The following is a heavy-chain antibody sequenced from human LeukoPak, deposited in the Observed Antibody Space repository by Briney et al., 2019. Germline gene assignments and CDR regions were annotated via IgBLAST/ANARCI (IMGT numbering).Heavy chain of an antibody. Sequence: SETLSLTCTVSGGSISSYYWNWIRQPAGKGLEWVGCIYTSGSTNYNPFLKSRVTISVDTSKNQFSLNLSSVTAADTAVYYCAKDTGSSGWFDYWGQGTLVTVSS. CDR3: AKDTGSSGWFDY. CDR2: IYTSGST. CDR1: GGSISSYY. V-gene: IGHV4-4*07. D-gene: IGHD6-19*01. J-gene: IGHJ4*02.